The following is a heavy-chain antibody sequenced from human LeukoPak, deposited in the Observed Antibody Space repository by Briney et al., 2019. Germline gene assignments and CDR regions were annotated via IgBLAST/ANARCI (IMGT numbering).Heavy chain of an antibody. V-gene: IGHV3-49*03. D-gene: IGHD3-22*01. Sequence: GGSLRLSCTASGFTFGDYAMSWFRQAPGKGLEWVGFIRSKAYGGTTEYAASVKGRFTISRDDSKSIAYLQMNSLKTEDTAVYYCTRGLYYDSSGYYSSWYWGQGTLVTVSS. CDR3: TRGLYYDSSGYYSSWY. CDR2: IRSKAYGGTT. J-gene: IGHJ4*02. CDR1: GFTFGDYA.